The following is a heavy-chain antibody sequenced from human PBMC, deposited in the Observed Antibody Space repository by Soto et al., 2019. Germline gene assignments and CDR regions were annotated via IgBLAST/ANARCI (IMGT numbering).Heavy chain of an antibody. CDR1: GFTFSSYA. J-gene: IGHJ4*02. Sequence: GGSLRLSCAASGFTFSSYAMILVRQAPGKGLEWVSAIGASGAGTYYAEYVKGRFTISRDNSKNTLYLQMNSLRAEDTAVYYCALRKTGSYFDYWGQGTLVTVSS. D-gene: IGHD1-26*01. V-gene: IGHV3-23*01. CDR3: ALRKTGSYFDY. CDR2: IGASGAGT.